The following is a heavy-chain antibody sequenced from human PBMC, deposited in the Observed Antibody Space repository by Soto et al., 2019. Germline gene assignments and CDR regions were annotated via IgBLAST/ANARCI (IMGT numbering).Heavy chain of an antibody. CDR2: INAGNGNT. Sequence: ASVKVSCKASGYTFTGYYMHWVRQAPGQGFEWMGWINAGNGNTKYSQKFQGRVTITRDTSASTAYMELSSLRSEDTAVYYCARPSKRERDWLSSSFDYWGQGTLVTVSS. CDR1: GYTFTGYY. J-gene: IGHJ4*02. CDR3: ARPSKRERDWLSSSFDY. V-gene: IGHV1-3*01. D-gene: IGHD3-9*01.